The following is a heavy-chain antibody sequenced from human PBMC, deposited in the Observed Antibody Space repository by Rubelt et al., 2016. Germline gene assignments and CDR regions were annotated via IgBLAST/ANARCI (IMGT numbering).Heavy chain of an antibody. CDR3: ARGDATVPRSYWYFDL. CDR2: SIPIFGPA. Sequence: QVQLVQSGAEVKKPGSSVKVSCKASGGTFSSYAISWVRQAPGQGLEWMGGSIPIFGPANYAQKFQGRVTITADESTSTAYMGLSSLRSEDTAVYYCARGDATVPRSYWYFDLWGRGTLVTVSS. D-gene: IGHD4-17*01. J-gene: IGHJ2*01. V-gene: IGHV1-69*12. CDR1: GGTFSSYA.